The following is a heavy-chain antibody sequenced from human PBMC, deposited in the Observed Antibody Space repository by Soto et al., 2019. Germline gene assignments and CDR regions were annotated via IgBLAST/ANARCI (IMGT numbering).Heavy chain of an antibody. CDR2: INHSGMT. J-gene: IGHJ5*02. CDR1: GASFSGYY. D-gene: IGHD3-10*01. CDR3: VTRTRYLYGSGTYYIA. V-gene: IGHV4-34*01. Sequence: SETLSLTCAVYGASFSGYYWSWIRQPPGKGLEWIGEINHSGMTTYNPSLKSRVTISVDTSKNNVSVKLNSVTAADTAIYYCVTRTRYLYGSGTYYIAWGQGTLVTVSS.